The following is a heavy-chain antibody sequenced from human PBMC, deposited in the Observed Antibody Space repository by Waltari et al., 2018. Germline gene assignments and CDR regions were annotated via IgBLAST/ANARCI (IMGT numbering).Heavy chain of an antibody. J-gene: IGHJ4*02. V-gene: IGHV3-30-3*01. Sequence: QVQLVESGGGVVEPGRSLRLPCAASGFTFSSSAMHWVRQAPGKGLEWVAVISYDGSNKYYADSVKGRFTISRDNSKNTLYLQMNSLRAEDTAVYYCARSLGEGLVRLGVLVGYWGQGTLVTVSS. CDR3: ARSLGEGLVRLGVLVGY. CDR2: ISYDGSNK. CDR1: GFTFSSSA. D-gene: IGHD6-19*01.